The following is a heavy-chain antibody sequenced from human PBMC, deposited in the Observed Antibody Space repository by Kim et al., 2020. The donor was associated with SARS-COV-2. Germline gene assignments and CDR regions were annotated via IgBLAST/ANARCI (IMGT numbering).Heavy chain of an antibody. CDR2: IYYSGST. CDR3: ATLAVAGTWGYYYGMDV. D-gene: IGHD6-19*01. CDR1: GGSISSYY. V-gene: IGHV4-59*01. J-gene: IGHJ6*02. Sequence: SETLSLTCTVSGGSISSYYWSWIRQPPGKGLEWIGYIYYSGSTNYNPSLKSRVTISVDTSKNQFSLKLSSVTAADTAVYYCATLAVAGTWGYYYGMDVWGQGTTVTVSS.